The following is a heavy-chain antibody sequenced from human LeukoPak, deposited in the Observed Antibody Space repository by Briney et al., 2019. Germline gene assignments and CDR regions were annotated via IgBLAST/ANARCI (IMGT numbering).Heavy chain of an antibody. CDR2: ISYDESHK. J-gene: IGHJ4*02. V-gene: IGHV3-30*18. Sequence: GGSLRLSCAASGFTLSSYGIHWVRQAPGKGLEWVAVISYDESHKYYADSVKGRFTIFRDNSKNTLYLQMNSLRVEDTAVYYCGKEVNGGNLALVDHWGQGTLVTVSS. CDR1: GFTLSSYG. CDR3: GKEVNGGNLALVDH. D-gene: IGHD4-23*01.